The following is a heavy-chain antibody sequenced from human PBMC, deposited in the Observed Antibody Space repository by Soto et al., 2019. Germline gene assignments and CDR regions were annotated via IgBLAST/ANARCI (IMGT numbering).Heavy chain of an antibody. CDR2: ISYDGTKI. J-gene: IGHJ4*02. CDR3: ARDLRKFYYFDS. D-gene: IGHD4-17*01. V-gene: IGHV3-30-3*01. CDR1: GFTFNTQA. Sequence: QVHLVESGGGVVQPGRSLRLSCAASGFTFNTQAMHLVRQAPGKGLEWVAVISYDGTKIYYADSVKGRFTISRDNSKNTLYLPMNSLRAEDTAVYYCARDLRKFYYFDSWGQGTLVTVSS.